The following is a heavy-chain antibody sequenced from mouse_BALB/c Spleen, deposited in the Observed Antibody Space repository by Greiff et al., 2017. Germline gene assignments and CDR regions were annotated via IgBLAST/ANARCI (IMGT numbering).Heavy chain of an antibody. Sequence: EVKLMESGGGLVKPGGSLKLSCAASGFTFSDYYMYWVRQTPEKRLEWVATISDGGSYTYYPDSVKGRFTISRDNAKNNLYLQMSSLKSEDTAMYYCARGYYGSSPWFAYWGQGTLVTVSA. J-gene: IGHJ3*01. CDR2: ISDGGSYT. V-gene: IGHV5-4*02. D-gene: IGHD1-1*01. CDR1: GFTFSDYY. CDR3: ARGYYGSSPWFAY.